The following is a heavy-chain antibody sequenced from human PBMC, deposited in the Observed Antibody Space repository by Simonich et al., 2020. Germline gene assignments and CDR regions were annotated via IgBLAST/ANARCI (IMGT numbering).Heavy chain of an antibody. V-gene: IGHV4-34*01. CDR1: GGSFSGYY. D-gene: IGHD1-1*01. Sequence: QVQLQQWGAGLLKPSETLSLTCAVYGGSFSGYYWSWIRQPPGKGLEWIGEINHSGSTNDNPSLKSRVTISVDTSKNQVSLKLSSVTAADTAVYYCARHLQLGPFDYWGQGTLVTVSS. CDR3: ARHLQLGPFDY. J-gene: IGHJ4*02. CDR2: INHSGST.